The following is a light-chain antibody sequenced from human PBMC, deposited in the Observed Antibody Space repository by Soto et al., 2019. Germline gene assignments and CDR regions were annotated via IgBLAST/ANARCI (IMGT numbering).Light chain of an antibody. CDR1: ESISRH. Sequence: DIQMTQSPSSLSAFVGDRVTITCPASESISRHLNWYQQKPGKAPKLLIYAASSLQNGVPSRFSGGGSGTDFTLTISNLQPADFATYYCQQSYSTPSITFGQGTRLEIK. J-gene: IGKJ5*01. CDR2: AAS. V-gene: IGKV1-39*01. CDR3: QQSYSTPSIT.